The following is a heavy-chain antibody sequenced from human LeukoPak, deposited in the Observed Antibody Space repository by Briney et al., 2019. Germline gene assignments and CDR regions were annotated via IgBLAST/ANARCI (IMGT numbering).Heavy chain of an antibody. V-gene: IGHV1-46*01. CDR3: ARTHIVVVTAPFDY. Sequence: ASVKVSCKASGYTFTNFYIHWVRQAPGQGLEWIGVINPSGGRRTYAQKFQGRVTVTRDTSTSTVYMELSSLRSEDTAVYYCARTHIVVVTAPFDYWGQGTLVTVSS. J-gene: IGHJ4*02. CDR1: GYTFTNFY. D-gene: IGHD2-21*02. CDR2: INPSGGRR.